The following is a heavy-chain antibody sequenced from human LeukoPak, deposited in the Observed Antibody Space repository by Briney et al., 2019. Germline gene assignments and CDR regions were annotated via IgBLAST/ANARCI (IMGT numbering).Heavy chain of an antibody. J-gene: IGHJ4*02. CDR1: GFTFSNAW. D-gene: IGHD3-22*01. V-gene: IGHV3-15*01. CDR2: IKSKTDGGTT. CDR3: TTDPTYYYDSSDYLG. Sequence: GGSLRLSCAASGFTFSNAWMNWVRQAPGKGLEWVGRIKSKTDGGTTDYAAPVRGRFTISRDDSKNTLYLQMNSLKTEDTAVYYCTTDPTYYYDSSDYLGGGQGTLVSVSS.